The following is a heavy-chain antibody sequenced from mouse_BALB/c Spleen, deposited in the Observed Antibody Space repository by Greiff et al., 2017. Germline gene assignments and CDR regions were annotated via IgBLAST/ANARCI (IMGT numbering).Heavy chain of an antibody. CDR2: ISSGSSTI. Sequence: EVKVVESGGGLVQPGGSRKLSCAASGFTFSSFGMHWVRQAPEKGLEWVAYISSGSSTIYYADTVKGRFTISRDNPKNTLFLQMTSLRSEDTAMYYCARSGWDPAWFAYWGQGTLVTVSA. J-gene: IGHJ3*01. D-gene: IGHD3-1*01. CDR3: ARSGWDPAWFAY. V-gene: IGHV5-17*02. CDR1: GFTFSSFG.